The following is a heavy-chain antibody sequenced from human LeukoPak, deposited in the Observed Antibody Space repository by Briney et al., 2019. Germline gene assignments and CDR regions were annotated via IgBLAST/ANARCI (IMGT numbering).Heavy chain of an antibody. D-gene: IGHD1-26*01. CDR2: ISYDGSNK. Sequence: GRSLRLSCAASGFTFSSYAMHWVRQAPGKGLEGVAVISYDGSNKYYADSVKGRFTISRDNSKNTLYLQMNSLRAEDTAVYYCARDAWELYYYFDYWGQGTLVTVAS. J-gene: IGHJ4*02. V-gene: IGHV3-30-3*01. CDR3: ARDAWELYYYFDY. CDR1: GFTFSSYA.